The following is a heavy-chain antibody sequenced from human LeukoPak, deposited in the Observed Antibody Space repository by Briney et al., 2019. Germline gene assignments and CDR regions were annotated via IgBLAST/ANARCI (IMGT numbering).Heavy chain of an antibody. CDR2: IYHSGST. CDR3: ARQMSTHYYYYYMDV. Sequence: PSETLSLTCAVSGYSISSGYYWGWIRQPPEKGLEWIGSIYHSGSTYYNPSLKSRVTISVDTSKNQFSLKLSSVTAADTAVYYCARQMSTHYYYYYMDVWGKGTTVTVSS. J-gene: IGHJ6*03. D-gene: IGHD5-24*01. CDR1: GYSISSGYY. V-gene: IGHV4-38-2*01.